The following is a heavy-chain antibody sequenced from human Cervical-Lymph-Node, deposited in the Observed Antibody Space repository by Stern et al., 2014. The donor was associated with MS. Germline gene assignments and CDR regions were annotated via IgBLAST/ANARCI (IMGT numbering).Heavy chain of an antibody. V-gene: IGHV3-11*06. Sequence: QVQLVQSGGGVVQPGRSLRLSCAASGFTFSDYYMSWIRQAPGKGLEWLSYMSGSGYYTNYADSVKGRFTISRDNAKNSLYLQMNSLRAEDTAVYYCARVGGGSSSDWYFDLWGRGTLVTVSS. CDR3: ARVGGGSSSDWYFDL. J-gene: IGHJ2*01. CDR1: GFTFSDYY. D-gene: IGHD2-15*01. CDR2: MSGSGYYT.